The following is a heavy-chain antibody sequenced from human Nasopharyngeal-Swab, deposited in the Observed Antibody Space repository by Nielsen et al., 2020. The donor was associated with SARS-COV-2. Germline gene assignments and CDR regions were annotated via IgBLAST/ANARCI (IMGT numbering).Heavy chain of an antibody. CDR3: ARDRSQYDILTGYPYYFDY. CDR2: IIPIFGTA. CDR1: GGTFSSYA. V-gene: IGHV1-69*13. D-gene: IGHD3-9*01. Sequence: SVKVSCKASGGTFSSYAISWVRQAPGQGLEWMGGIIPIFGTANYAQKFQGRVTITADESTSTAYMELSSLRSEDTAVYYCARDRSQYDILTGYPYYFDYWGQGTLVTVSS. J-gene: IGHJ4*02.